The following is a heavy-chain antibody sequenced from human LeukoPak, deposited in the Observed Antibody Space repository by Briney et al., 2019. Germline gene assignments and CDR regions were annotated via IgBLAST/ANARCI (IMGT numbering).Heavy chain of an antibody. D-gene: IGHD3-9*01. CDR1: GYTFTSYG. CDR3: ARDVLRYYYYYGMDV. CDR2: ISAYNGNT. Sequence: ASVKVSCKASGYTFTSYGISWVRQAPGQGLEWMGWISAYNGNTNYAQKLQGRVTMTTDTSTSTAYMELRSLRSDDTAVYYCARDVLRYYYYYGMDVWGQGTTVTVSS. V-gene: IGHV1-18*01. J-gene: IGHJ6*02.